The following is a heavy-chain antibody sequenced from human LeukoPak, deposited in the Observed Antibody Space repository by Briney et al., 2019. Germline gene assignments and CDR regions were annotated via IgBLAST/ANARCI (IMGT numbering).Heavy chain of an antibody. CDR3: ARDLCSSTSCYDGPFDY. Sequence: SVKVSFKASGYPFTGYYMHWVRQAPGQGLEWMGWINPNSGGTNYAQKFQGRVTMTRDTSISTAYMELSRLRSDDTAVYYCARDLCSSTSCYDGPFDYWGQGTLVTVSS. CDR2: INPNSGGT. V-gene: IGHV1-2*02. J-gene: IGHJ4*02. CDR1: GYPFTGYY. D-gene: IGHD2-2*01.